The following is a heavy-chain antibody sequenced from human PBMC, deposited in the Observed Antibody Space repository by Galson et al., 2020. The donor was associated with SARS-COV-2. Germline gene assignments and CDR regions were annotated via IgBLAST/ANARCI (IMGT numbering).Heavy chain of an antibody. V-gene: IGHV2-5*01. D-gene: IGHD3-9*01. J-gene: IGHJ4*02. CDR3: THFDFERADDF. Sequence: SGPTLVKPTETLTLTCTFSGFSLSARDVGVSWIRQPPGKALEWVALIYWNDDRRYSPFLKNRLTITMDTSKNQVVLTMTNMDPVDTATYYCTHFDFERADDFWGQGTLVTVSS. CDR1: GFSLSARDVG. CDR2: IYWNDDR.